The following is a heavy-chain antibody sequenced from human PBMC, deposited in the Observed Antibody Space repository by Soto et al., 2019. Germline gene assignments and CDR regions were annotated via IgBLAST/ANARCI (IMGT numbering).Heavy chain of an antibody. CDR3: AREGAIVPRFFDR. D-gene: IGHD1-26*01. CDR1: GFSLNTNGVG. CDR2: IYWNDDK. J-gene: IGHJ5*02. V-gene: IGHV2-5*01. Sequence: QITLKESGPTLVKPTETLTLMCAFSGFSLNTNGVGVGWIRQPPGKALEWLALIYWNDDKRYSPSLKSRLTIAKDTSNDQVVLTMSNLDPVDTATYYCAREGAIVPRFFDRWGQGTLVTVFS.